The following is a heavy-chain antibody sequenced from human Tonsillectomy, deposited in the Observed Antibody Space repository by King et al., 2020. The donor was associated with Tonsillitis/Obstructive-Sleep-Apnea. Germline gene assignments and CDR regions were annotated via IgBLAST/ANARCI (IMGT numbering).Heavy chain of an antibody. CDR2: ISGNNGNA. V-gene: IGHV1-18*01. D-gene: IGHD2-2*01. CDR1: GYTFTSYG. CDR3: ARDYCSSTSCYARYFDY. Sequence: QLVQSGAEVKKPGASVKVSCKASGYTFTSYGISWVRQAPGQGLEWMGWISGNNGNANHAQKLQGRVTMTTDTSTSTAYMELRSLRSDDTAGDYCARDYCSSTSCYARYFDYWGQGTLVTVSS. J-gene: IGHJ4*02.